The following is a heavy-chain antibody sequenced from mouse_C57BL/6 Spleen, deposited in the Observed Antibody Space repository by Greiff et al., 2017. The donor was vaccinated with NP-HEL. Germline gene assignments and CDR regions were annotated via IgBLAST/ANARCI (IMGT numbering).Heavy chain of an antibody. V-gene: IGHV5-16*01. CDR2: INYDGSST. D-gene: IGHD1-1*01. CDR3: ARGANYYGSTNWYFDV. Sequence: EVQVVESEGGLVQPGSSMKLSCTASGFTFSDYYMAWVRQVPEKGLEWVANINYDGSSTYYLDSLKSRFIISRDNAKNILYLQMSSLKSEDTATYYCARGANYYGSTNWYFDVWGTGTTVTVSS. J-gene: IGHJ1*03. CDR1: GFTFSDYY.